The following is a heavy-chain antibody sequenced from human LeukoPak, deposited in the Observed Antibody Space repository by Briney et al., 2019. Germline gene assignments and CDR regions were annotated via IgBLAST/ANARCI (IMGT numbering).Heavy chain of an antibody. V-gene: IGHV1-2*02. J-gene: IGHJ3*02. D-gene: IGHD6-13*01. Sequence: GASVKVSCKASGYTFTGYYMHWVRQAPGQGLEWMGWINPNSGGANYAQKFQGRVTMTRDTSISTAYMELSRLRSDDTAVYYCARDPQAAAGMGAFDIWGQGIMVTVSS. CDR3: ARDPQAAAGMGAFDI. CDR1: GYTFTGYY. CDR2: INPNSGGA.